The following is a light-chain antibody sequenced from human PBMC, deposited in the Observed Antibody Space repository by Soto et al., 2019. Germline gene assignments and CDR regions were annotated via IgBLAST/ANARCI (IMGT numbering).Light chain of an antibody. CDR1: QSVSNNY. CDR2: GAS. V-gene: IGKV3-20*01. Sequence: EIVLTQSPCTLSLSPWERGTLSCRASQSVSNNYLAWYQQKPGQAPRLLTYGASNRATGIPDRFSGSGSGTDFTLTISRLEPEDFAVYYCQQYGSSGTFGQGTKVDIK. CDR3: QQYGSSGT. J-gene: IGKJ1*01.